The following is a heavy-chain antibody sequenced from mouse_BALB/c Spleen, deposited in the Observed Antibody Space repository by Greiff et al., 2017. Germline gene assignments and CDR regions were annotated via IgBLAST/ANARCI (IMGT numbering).Heavy chain of an antibody. Sequence: QVQLQQSAAELARPGASVKMSCKASGYTFTSYTMHWVKQRPGQGLEWIGYINPSSGYTEYNQKFKDKTTLTADKSSSTAYMQLSSLTSEDSAVYYCARRKDGNYEYYYAMDYWGQGTSVTVSS. V-gene: IGHV1-4*02. D-gene: IGHD2-1*01. J-gene: IGHJ4*01. CDR1: GYTFTSYT. CDR3: ARRKDGNYEYYYAMDY. CDR2: INPSSGYT.